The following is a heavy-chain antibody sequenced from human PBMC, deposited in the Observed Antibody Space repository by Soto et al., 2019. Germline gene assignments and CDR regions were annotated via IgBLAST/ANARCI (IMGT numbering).Heavy chain of an antibody. Sequence: PSETLSLTCTVSGGSIRSGGYYWSWIRQHPGKGLEWIGYIYYSGSTYYNPSLKSRVTISVDTSKNQFSLKLSSVTAADTAVYYCARDRVGSGQRNYYYGMDVWGQGTTVTVSS. CDR3: ARDRVGSGQRNYYYGMDV. D-gene: IGHD3-10*01. CDR1: GGSIRSGGYY. CDR2: IYYSGST. J-gene: IGHJ6*02. V-gene: IGHV4-31*03.